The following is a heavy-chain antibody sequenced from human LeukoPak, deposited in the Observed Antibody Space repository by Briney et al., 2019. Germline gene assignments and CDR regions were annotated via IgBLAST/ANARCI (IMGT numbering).Heavy chain of an antibody. V-gene: IGHV4-39*01. J-gene: IGHJ4*02. CDR2: INYSGNT. D-gene: IGHD2-2*01. CDR3: ARVDIVVVPTATFDY. CDR1: GFTFSSYA. Sequence: GSLRLSCAASGFTFSSYAMSWVRQAPGKGLEWIGSINYSGNTYYNPSLKSRVTISVDTSKNQFSLKLSSVTAADTAVYYCARVDIVVVPTATFDYWGQGTLVTVSS.